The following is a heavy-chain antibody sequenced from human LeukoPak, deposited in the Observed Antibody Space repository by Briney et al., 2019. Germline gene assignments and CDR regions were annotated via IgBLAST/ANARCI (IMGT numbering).Heavy chain of an antibody. D-gene: IGHD3-10*01. CDR3: ARGSMVRGVIFDY. CDR1: GGSISSYY. Sequence: PSETLSLTCTVSGGSISSYYWSWIRQPPGKGLEWIGYIYYSGSTNYNPSLKSRVTISVDTSKNQFSLKLSSVTAADTAVYYCARGSMVRGVIFDYWGQGTLVTVSP. V-gene: IGHV4-59*01. J-gene: IGHJ4*02. CDR2: IYYSGST.